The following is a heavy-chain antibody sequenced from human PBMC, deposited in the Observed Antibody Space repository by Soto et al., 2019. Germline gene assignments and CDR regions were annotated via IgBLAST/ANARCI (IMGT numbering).Heavy chain of an antibody. Sequence: GESLKISCKGSGYSFTSQYIGWVRQMPGKGLEWMGIINPGDSDTRYSPSFQGQVTISADKSISTAYLQWSSLKASDTAVYYCARLLGSPSYYYYGMDVWGQGTTVTVSS. CDR1: GYSFTSQY. V-gene: IGHV5-51*01. D-gene: IGHD3-10*01. CDR2: INPGDSDT. CDR3: ARLLGSPSYYYYGMDV. J-gene: IGHJ6*02.